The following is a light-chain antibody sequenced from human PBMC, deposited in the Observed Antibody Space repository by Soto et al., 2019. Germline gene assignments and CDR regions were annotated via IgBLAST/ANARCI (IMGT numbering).Light chain of an antibody. CDR3: GSYTSTDTPFV. J-gene: IGLJ1*01. CDR2: EVS. Sequence: QSVLAQPSSVSGSPGQSITISCTGTSTDVGGYNYVSLYQHHPGKGPKLIIYEVSNRPSGVSDRFSGSKSGNKASLIISNLEAEDESDYYCGSYTSTDTPFVFGTGTKVTVL. V-gene: IGLV2-14*01. CDR1: STDVGGYNY.